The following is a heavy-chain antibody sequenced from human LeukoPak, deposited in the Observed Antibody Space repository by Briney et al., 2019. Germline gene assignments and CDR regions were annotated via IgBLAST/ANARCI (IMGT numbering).Heavy chain of an antibody. CDR2: IWYDGSNK. V-gene: IGHV3-33*01. Sequence: PGGSLRLSCAASGFTFSNYGMHWVRQAPGKGLEWVAVIWYDGSNKYYADSVKGRFTISRDNSKNTLYLQMNSLRAEDAAVYYCARDSELLYCSSTSCYGDSLDPWGQGTLVTVSS. CDR1: GFTFSNYG. CDR3: ARDSELLYCSSTSCYGDSLDP. J-gene: IGHJ5*02. D-gene: IGHD2-2*01.